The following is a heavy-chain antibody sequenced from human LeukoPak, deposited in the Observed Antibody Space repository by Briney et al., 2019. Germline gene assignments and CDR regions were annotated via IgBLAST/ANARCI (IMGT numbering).Heavy chain of an antibody. CDR3: TRGSIAYYYMDV. D-gene: IGHD3-22*01. CDR1: GGSISSSNW. CDR2: IYHSGST. J-gene: IGHJ6*03. Sequence: SGTLSLTCAVSGGSISSSNWWSWVRQPPGKGLEWIGEIYHSGSTNYNPSLKSRVTISVDTSKNQFSLKLSSVTAADTAVYYCTRGSIAYYYMDVWGKGTTVTISS. V-gene: IGHV4-4*02.